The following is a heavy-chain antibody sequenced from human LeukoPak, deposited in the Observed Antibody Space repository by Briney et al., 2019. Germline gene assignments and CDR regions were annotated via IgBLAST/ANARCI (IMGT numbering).Heavy chain of an antibody. CDR2: INHSGST. CDR3: ARRYYDSSGYYYPDY. J-gene: IGHJ4*02. V-gene: IGHV4-34*01. D-gene: IGHD3-22*01. CDR1: GGSISGYY. Sequence: PSETLSLTCTVSGGSISGYYWSWIRQPPGKGLEWIGEINHSGSTNYNPSLKSRVTISVDTSKNQFSLKLSSVTAADTAVYYCARRYYDSSGYYYPDYWGQGTLVTVSS.